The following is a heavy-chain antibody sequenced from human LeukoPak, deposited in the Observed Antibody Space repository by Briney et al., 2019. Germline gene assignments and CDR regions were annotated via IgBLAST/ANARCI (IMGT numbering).Heavy chain of an antibody. J-gene: IGHJ4*02. CDR2: ISGSGGST. CDR3: ASGDSSGYYSLFDY. D-gene: IGHD3-22*01. Sequence: GGSLRLSCAASGFTFSSYAMSWVRQAPGKGLEWVSAISGSGGSTYYADSVKGRFTISRDNSKNTLYLQMNSLRAEDTAVYYCASGDSSGYYSLFDYWGQGTLVTVSS. V-gene: IGHV3-23*01. CDR1: GFTFSSYA.